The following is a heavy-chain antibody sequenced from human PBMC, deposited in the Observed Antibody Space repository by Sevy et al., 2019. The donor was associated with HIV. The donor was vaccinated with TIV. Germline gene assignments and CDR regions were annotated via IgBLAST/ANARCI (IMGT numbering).Heavy chain of an antibody. V-gene: IGHV4-59*01. D-gene: IGHD3-22*01. J-gene: IGHJ3*02. Sequence: SETLSLTCTVSGGSIGRYYWSWIRQSPGRGLEWIGYIYYDGSTDYNSSLKSRVTISLDTSKNQFSLSLNSVTAADTALYYCARDAGNYHDSSNYYYVYAFDIWGQGTLVTVSS. CDR3: ARDAGNYHDSSNYYYVYAFDI. CDR2: IYYDGST. CDR1: GGSIGRYY.